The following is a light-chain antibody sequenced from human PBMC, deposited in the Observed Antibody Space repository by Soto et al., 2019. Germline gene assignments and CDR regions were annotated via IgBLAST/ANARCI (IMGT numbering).Light chain of an antibody. J-gene: IGKJ3*01. V-gene: IGKV3-20*01. CDR2: GAS. CDR1: QSVSSSY. Sequence: EIVLTQSTGTLSLSPGERATLSCRASQSVSSSYLAWYQQKPGQAPRLLIYGASSRATGIPDRFSGSGSETDFTLTISRLEPEDFAVYYCQQYGSSPRTFGPGTKVDIK. CDR3: QQYGSSPRT.